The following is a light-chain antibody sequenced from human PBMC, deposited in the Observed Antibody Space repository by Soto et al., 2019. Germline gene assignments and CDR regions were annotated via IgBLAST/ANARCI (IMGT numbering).Light chain of an antibody. J-gene: IGKJ5*01. Sequence: DIQMTQSPSSVSASVGDRVTITCRASQGISKWLAWYQQKPGKAPELLIYAASILQSGVPSRFSGSGSETDFTLTISSLQPEDFATYYCQQGDSFPITFGQGTLLEIK. CDR2: AAS. V-gene: IGKV1-12*01. CDR1: QGISKW. CDR3: QQGDSFPIT.